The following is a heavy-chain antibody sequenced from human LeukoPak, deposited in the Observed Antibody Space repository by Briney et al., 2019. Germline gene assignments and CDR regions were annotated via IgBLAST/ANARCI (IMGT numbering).Heavy chain of an antibody. CDR3: ASMGSSGYNYYYGMDV. Sequence: GASVKVSCEASGGTFSSYAISWVRQAPGQGLEWMGGIIPIFGTANYAQKFQGRVTITADESTSTAYMELSSLRSEDTAVYYCASMGSSGYNYYYGMDVWGQGTTVTVSS. V-gene: IGHV1-69*13. CDR1: GGTFSSYA. D-gene: IGHD3-22*01. CDR2: IIPIFGTA. J-gene: IGHJ6*02.